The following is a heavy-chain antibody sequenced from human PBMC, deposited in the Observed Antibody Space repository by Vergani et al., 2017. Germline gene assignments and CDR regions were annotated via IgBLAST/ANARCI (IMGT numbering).Heavy chain of an antibody. CDR2: ISYDGTNK. J-gene: IGHJ6*03. CDR3: ARDRGDWRYSRYFYNDYMDV. CDR1: GFTFGDHG. V-gene: IGHV3-30-3*01. Sequence: QVQLVESGGGVVQPGRSLRLSCAPWGFTFGDHGIHWVRRAPGRGLEWVALISYDGTNKYYTNSVRGRFTISRDNSKSTLFLQMNSLRVEDMAVYYCARDRGDWRYSRYFYNDYMDVWGKGTTVTVSS. D-gene: IGHD2-8*02.